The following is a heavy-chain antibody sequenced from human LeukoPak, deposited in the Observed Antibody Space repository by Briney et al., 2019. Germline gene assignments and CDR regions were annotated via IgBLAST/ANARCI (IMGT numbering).Heavy chain of an antibody. D-gene: IGHD3-10*01. CDR1: GFTFSSYD. Sequence: GGSLRLSCAASGFTFSSYDMSWVRQAPGKGLEWVSTINSYGAYTYYADSVRGRFTISRDNSKNTLYLQMNSLRAEDTAVYYCARGGVRGQIDYWGQGTLVTVSS. CDR2: INSYGAYT. CDR3: ARGGVRGQIDY. V-gene: IGHV3-23*01. J-gene: IGHJ4*02.